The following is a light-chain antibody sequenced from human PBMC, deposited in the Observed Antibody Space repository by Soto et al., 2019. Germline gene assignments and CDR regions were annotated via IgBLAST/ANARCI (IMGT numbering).Light chain of an antibody. J-gene: IGKJ3*01. V-gene: IGKV3-11*01. CDR1: QSVSSY. CDR3: QQRSNWPPRVT. Sequence: EIVLTQSPATLSLSPGERATLSCRASQSVSSYLAWYQQKPGQAPRLLIYDASNRATGIPARFSGSGSGTDSTLTISILEPEDFAVYYCQQRSNWPPRVTFGPGTKVDIK. CDR2: DAS.